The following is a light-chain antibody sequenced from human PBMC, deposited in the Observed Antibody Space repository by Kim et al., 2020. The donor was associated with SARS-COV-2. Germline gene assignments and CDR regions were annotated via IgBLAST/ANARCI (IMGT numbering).Light chain of an antibody. CDR3: HKYDSAPWT. CDR1: PYIATY. Sequence: AAVVEEVPSAGRASPYIATYLAWYQQKPEKVPNLLVYTASALHAGVPSRFLGDGSGPDFTLTISNRKPEDVATYYVHKYDSAPWTFGQG. V-gene: IGKV1-27*01. J-gene: IGKJ1*01. CDR2: TAS.